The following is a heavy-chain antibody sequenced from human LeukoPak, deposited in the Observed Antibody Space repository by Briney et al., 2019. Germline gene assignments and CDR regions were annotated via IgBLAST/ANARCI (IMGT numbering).Heavy chain of an antibody. Sequence: SETLSLTCAVYGGSFSDYYWSRIRQPPGKGLEWIGEINHSGSTNYNPSLNSRVTISVDTSKNQFSLKLNSLTAADTAVYYCARKQLVPLAQSFDYWGQGTLVTVSS. V-gene: IGHV4-34*01. CDR1: GGSFSDYY. CDR2: INHSGST. J-gene: IGHJ4*02. CDR3: ARKQLVPLAQSFDY. D-gene: IGHD6-6*01.